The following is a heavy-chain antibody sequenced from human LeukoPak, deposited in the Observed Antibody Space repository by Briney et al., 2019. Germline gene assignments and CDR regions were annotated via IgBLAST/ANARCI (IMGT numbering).Heavy chain of an antibody. CDR1: EFTFSSYS. D-gene: IGHD2-2*02. V-gene: IGHV3-7*01. CDR3: ARDRGCSSTSCYNGDWFDP. J-gene: IGHJ5*02. Sequence: PGGSLRLSCAASEFTFSSYSMNWVRQAPGKGLEWVANIKQDGSEKYYVASVKGRFTISRDNAKNSLYLLMNSLRAEDTAVYYCARDRGCSSTSCYNGDWFDPWGQGTLVTVSS. CDR2: IKQDGSEK.